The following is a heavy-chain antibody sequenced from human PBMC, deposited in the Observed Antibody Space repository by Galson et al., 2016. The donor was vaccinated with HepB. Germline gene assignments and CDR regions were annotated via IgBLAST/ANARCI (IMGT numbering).Heavy chain of an antibody. J-gene: IGHJ3*02. V-gene: IGHV2-5*02. CDR3: AHWPFCIGALCYRGGGFDN. Sequence: PALVKPTQTLTLTCTVSGFSLTTSGVAVGWIRQPPGKALEWLALIYWDGDKRYSPSLNSRLTITKDTSKNQVVLKMTKMDPMDTGTYFCAHWPFCIGALCYRGGGFDNWGQGTTVTVSS. CDR2: IYWDGDK. D-gene: IGHD2-8*02. CDR1: GFSLTTSGVA.